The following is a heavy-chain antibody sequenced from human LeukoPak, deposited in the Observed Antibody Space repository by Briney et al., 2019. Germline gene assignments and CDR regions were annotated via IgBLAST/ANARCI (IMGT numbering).Heavy chain of an antibody. Sequence: SETLSLTCTVSGGSISTHYWSWIRQPPGRGLEWIGYLFNSGRTNYSPSLKSRVTISGDTSKNQFSLWLTSVNAADTAVYYCARGGWGDDSWSGPTINWVDPWGQGILVTVSS. D-gene: IGHD3-3*01. CDR3: ARGGWGDDSWSGPTINWVDP. CDR1: GGSISTHY. J-gene: IGHJ5*02. CDR2: LFNSGRT. V-gene: IGHV4-59*11.